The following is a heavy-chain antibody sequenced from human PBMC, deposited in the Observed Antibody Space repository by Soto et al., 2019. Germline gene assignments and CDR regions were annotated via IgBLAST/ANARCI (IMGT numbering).Heavy chain of an antibody. Sequence: GAPRLPCAAFGFTFRNAWMSWVRQASGKGLEGGGRIKSKTDGGTTDYAAPVKGRFTISRDDSKNTLYLQMNSLKTEDTAVYYCTTDRYYYDSSGANDAFDIWGQGTMVTVSS. V-gene: IGHV3-15*01. CDR3: TTDRYYYDSSGANDAFDI. CDR2: IKSKTDGGTT. J-gene: IGHJ3*02. CDR1: GFTFRNAW. D-gene: IGHD3-22*01.